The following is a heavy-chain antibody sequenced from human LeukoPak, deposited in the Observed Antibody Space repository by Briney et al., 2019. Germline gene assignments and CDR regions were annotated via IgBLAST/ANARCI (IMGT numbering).Heavy chain of an antibody. CDR2: ISGSGGST. D-gene: IGHD6-13*01. CDR1: GFTFSNYA. J-gene: IGHJ4*02. CDR3: AKSPAGSSWPSIDY. Sequence: SGGSLRLSCEASGFTFSNYAMSWARRAPGKGLECVSPISGSGGSTYYRDSVKGRFTVSRDNSKNTLYLQMNSLRAEDTAVYYCAKSPAGSSWPSIDYWGQGTLVTVSS. V-gene: IGHV3-23*01.